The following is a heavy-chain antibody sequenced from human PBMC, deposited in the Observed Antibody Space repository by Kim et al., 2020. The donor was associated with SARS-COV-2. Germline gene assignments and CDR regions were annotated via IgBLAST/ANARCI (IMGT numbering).Heavy chain of an antibody. V-gene: IGHV4-59*08. CDR2: MSYTGSI. Sequence: SETLSLTCSVSGSSVSDHYWSWIRQSPGKGLEWMGYMSYTGSINYNPSLKSRVTISGDTSKNQVSLRLRSVTAADTAVYFCARGGGSSWTGYNYLDVWGQGISVTVSS. J-gene: IGHJ6*02. CDR1: GSSVSDHY. CDR3: ARGGGSSWTGYNYLDV. D-gene: IGHD6-13*01.